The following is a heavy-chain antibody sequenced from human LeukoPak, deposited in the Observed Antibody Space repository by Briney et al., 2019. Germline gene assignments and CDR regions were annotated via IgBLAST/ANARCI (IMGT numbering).Heavy chain of an antibody. V-gene: IGHV3-20*04. CDR3: AREHDFWSGYSLDAFDI. Sequence: GGSLRLSCAASGFTFDDYGMSWVRQAPGKGLEWVSGINWNGGSTGYADSVKGQFTISRDNAKNSLYLQMNSLRAEDTALYYCAREHDFWSGYSLDAFDIWGQGTMVTVSS. J-gene: IGHJ3*02. D-gene: IGHD3-3*01. CDR1: GFTFDDYG. CDR2: INWNGGST.